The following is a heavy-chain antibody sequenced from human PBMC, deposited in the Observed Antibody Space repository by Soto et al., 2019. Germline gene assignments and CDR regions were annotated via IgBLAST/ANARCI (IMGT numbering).Heavy chain of an antibody. J-gene: IGHJ6*02. CDR3: ARTDRDCYGLDV. Sequence: EVQLVESGGGLVQPGGSLRLSCEASGFTFRNYDMHWVRQGTGKGLEWVSGISAAGDPDYADSVEGRFTIYRENAQNSFFLQMNSLRVGDTSVYYCARTDRDCYGLDVWGQGTTVIVSS. CDR1: GFTFRNYD. CDR2: ISAAGDP. V-gene: IGHV3-13*05.